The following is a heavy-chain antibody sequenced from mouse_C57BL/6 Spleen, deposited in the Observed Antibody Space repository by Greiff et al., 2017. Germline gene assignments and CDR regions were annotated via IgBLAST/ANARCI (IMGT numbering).Heavy chain of an antibody. CDR3: ARNYYGSSYVFDY. CDR1: GYTFTSYW. J-gene: IGHJ2*01. D-gene: IGHD1-1*01. CDR2: INPSNGGT. Sequence: VQLQQPGTELVKPGASVKLSCKASGYTFTSYWMHWVKQRPGQGLEWIGNINPSNGGTNYNEKFKSKATRTVDKSSSTAYMQLSSLTSEDSAVYYFARNYYGSSYVFDYWGQGTTLTVSS. V-gene: IGHV1-53*01.